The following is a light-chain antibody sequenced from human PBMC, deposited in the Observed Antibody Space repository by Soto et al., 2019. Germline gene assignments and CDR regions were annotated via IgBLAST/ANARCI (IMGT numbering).Light chain of an antibody. CDR1: QSVSTY. CDR2: DAS. V-gene: IGKV3-11*01. Sequence: EIVLTQSPAPLSLSPGERATLSCTASQSVSTYLAWYHQKPGQAPRLLISDASNRATGIPARFSGSGSGTDFTLTISSLEPEDFAVYYCQQRSNWPPGSTFGPGTKVDIK. J-gene: IGKJ3*01. CDR3: QQRSNWPPGST.